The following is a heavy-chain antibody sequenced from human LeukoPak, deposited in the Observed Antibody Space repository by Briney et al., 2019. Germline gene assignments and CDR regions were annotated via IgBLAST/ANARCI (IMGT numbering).Heavy chain of an antibody. CDR1: DGSISSNSYY. V-gene: IGHV4-39*01. CDR2: ISYSGRT. D-gene: IGHD5-18*01. CDR3: ARRSYSYGHFDY. Sequence: SETLSLTCTVSDGSISSNSYYWGWIRQPPGKGLEWIGSISYSGRTYYNPSLKSRVTISVDTSKNQFSLKLSSVTAADTAVYYCARRSYSYGHFDYWGQGTLVTVSS. J-gene: IGHJ4*02.